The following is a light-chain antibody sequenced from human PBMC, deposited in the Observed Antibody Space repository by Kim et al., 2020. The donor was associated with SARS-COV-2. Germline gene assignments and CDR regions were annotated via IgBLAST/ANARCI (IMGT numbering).Light chain of an antibody. CDR1: QRVNYDN. Sequence: EIVLTQSPDTLYVSPGERATLSCRASQRVNYDNVAWYQQKQGRAPRLLIWQASRRAAGIPDRFSGGGSGTDFILTISRLEPEDFAVYYCLQYAISPQNFGQWTKVDIK. CDR3: LQYAISPQN. J-gene: IGKJ2*01. V-gene: IGKV3-20*01. CDR2: QAS.